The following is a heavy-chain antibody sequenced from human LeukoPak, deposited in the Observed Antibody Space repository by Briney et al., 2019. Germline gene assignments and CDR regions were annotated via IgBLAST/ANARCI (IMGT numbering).Heavy chain of an antibody. CDR1: GYTFTGYY. J-gene: IGHJ3*02. CDR3: ARDLPLWVPSYYYDSSGYTGGAFDI. V-gene: IGHV1-2*06. CDR2: INPNSGGT. D-gene: IGHD3-22*01. Sequence: PGASVKVSCKASGYTFTGYYMHWVRQAPGQGLEWMGRINPNSGGTNYAQKLQGRVTMTTDTSTSTAYMELRSLRSDDTAVYYCARDLPLWVPSYYYDSSGYTGGAFDIWGQGTMVTVSS.